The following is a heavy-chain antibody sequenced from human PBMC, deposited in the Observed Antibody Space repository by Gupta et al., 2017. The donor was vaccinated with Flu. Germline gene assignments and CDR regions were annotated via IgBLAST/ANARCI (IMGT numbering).Heavy chain of an antibody. V-gene: IGHV3-21*02. J-gene: IGHJ3*01. CDR3: VRHFSDRDAFDV. Sequence: VQLVESGGGLVKPGGSLRLSCAASGFIFGTYFISWVRQAPGKGLEWVSSISSSSSYIYYTDSVKGRFTISRDNAKNSLSLQLNSLRVEDTAVYYCVRHFSDRDAFDVWGQGTMVTVFS. D-gene: IGHD3-22*01. CDR2: ISSSSSYI. CDR1: GFIFGTYF.